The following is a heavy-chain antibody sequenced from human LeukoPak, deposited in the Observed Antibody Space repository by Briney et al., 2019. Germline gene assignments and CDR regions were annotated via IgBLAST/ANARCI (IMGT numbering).Heavy chain of an antibody. CDR2: IYYSGGT. Sequence: SETLSLTCTVSGGSISSSSYYWGWIRQPPGKGLEWIGSIYYSGGTYYNPSLKSRVTISVDTSRNQFSLKLSSVTAADTAVYYCARHSSRIAVATYYFDYWGQGTLVTVSS. D-gene: IGHD6-19*01. J-gene: IGHJ4*02. CDR1: GGSISSSSYY. CDR3: ARHSSRIAVATYYFDY. V-gene: IGHV4-39*01.